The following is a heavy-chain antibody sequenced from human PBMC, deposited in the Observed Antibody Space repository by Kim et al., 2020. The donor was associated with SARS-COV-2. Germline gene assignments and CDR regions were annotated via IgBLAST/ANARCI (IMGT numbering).Heavy chain of an antibody. CDR3: ARGLYNWKNNWFDP. J-gene: IGHJ5*02. Sequence: SETLSLTCAVYGGSFSGYYWSWIRQPPGKGLEWIGEINHSGSTNYNPSLKSRVTISVDTSKNQFSLKLSSVTAADTAVYYCARGLYNWKNNWFDPWGQGTLVTVSS. V-gene: IGHV4-34*01. CDR1: GGSFSGYY. D-gene: IGHD1-20*01. CDR2: INHSGST.